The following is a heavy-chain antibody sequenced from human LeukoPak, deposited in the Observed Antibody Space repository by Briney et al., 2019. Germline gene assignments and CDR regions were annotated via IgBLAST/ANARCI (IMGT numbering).Heavy chain of an antibody. D-gene: IGHD3-10*02. Sequence: GGSLRLSCATSEFNFDRYTIHWVRQAPGKGLEWVSLAGWAGGTTFYSDSVRGRFTISRDSGRKSVYLQMNSLTTDDTAFYFCAKELDTMFFDYWGQGALVTVSS. J-gene: IGHJ4*02. CDR3: AKELDTMFFDY. CDR2: AGWAGGTT. CDR1: EFNFDRYT. V-gene: IGHV3-43*01.